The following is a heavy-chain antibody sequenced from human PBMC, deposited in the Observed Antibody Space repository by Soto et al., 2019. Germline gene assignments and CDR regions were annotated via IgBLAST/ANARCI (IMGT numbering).Heavy chain of an antibody. D-gene: IGHD2-15*01. CDR2: ISYDGSNK. J-gene: IGHJ3*02. CDR1: GFTFSSYG. Sequence: GGSLRLSCAASGFTFSSYGMHWVRQAPGKGLEWVAVISYDGSNKYYADSVKGRFTISRDNSKNTLYLQMNSLRSDDTAVYYCARDDGIVVVGDAFDIWGQGTMVTVSS. CDR3: ARDDGIVVVGDAFDI. V-gene: IGHV3-30*03.